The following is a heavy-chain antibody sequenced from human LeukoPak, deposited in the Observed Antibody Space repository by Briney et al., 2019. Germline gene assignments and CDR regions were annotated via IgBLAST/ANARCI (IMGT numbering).Heavy chain of an antibody. D-gene: IGHD6-19*01. V-gene: IGHV3-11*01. CDR3: AKDLEQWLGNYFDY. Sequence: GGSLRLSCAASGFTFSDYYMSWIRQAPGKGLEWVSYISSSGSTIYYADSVKGRFTISRDNAKNSLYLQMNSLRAEGTAVYYCAKDLEQWLGNYFDYWGQGTLVTVSS. J-gene: IGHJ4*02. CDR2: ISSSGSTI. CDR1: GFTFSDYY.